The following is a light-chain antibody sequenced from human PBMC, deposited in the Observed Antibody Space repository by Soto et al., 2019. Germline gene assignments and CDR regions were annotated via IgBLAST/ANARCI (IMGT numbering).Light chain of an antibody. CDR3: AAWDDSLNVAV. Sequence: QAVLTQPPSASGTPGERVTISCSGSSSNTGSNTVNWYQQLPGTAHKRLIYSNTQRPSGVPDRFSGSKSGTSASLAIRGLQSEDEADYYCAAWDDSLNVAVFGGGTQLTVL. CDR1: SSNTGSNT. V-gene: IGLV1-44*01. CDR2: SNT. J-gene: IGLJ7*01.